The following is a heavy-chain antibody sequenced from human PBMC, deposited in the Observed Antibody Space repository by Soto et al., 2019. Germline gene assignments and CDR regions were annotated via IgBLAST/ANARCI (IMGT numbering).Heavy chain of an antibody. CDR1: GGSISSSGFY. Sequence: SETLSLTCTVSGGSISSSGFYWGWIRQPPGKGLEWIGTINYSGSTYYNPSLKSRVTISADTSKNQFSLKLSSVTAADTAVYYCARRGGERIYYFYYGLDVWGQGTTVTVSS. CDR2: INYSGST. D-gene: IGHD2-15*01. V-gene: IGHV4-39*01. CDR3: ARRGGERIYYFYYGLDV. J-gene: IGHJ6*02.